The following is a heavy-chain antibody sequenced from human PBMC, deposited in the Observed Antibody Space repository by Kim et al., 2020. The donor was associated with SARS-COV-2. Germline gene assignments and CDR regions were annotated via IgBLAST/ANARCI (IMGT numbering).Heavy chain of an antibody. V-gene: IGHV3-7*01. D-gene: IGHD3-10*01. CDR2: IKQDGSEK. CDR3: ARESRVRGQKNDYYYSGMDV. Sequence: GGSLRLSCAASGFTFSSYWMSWVRQAPGKGLEWVANIKQDGSEKYYVDSVKGRFTISRDNAKNSLYLQMNSLRAEDTAVYYCARESRVRGQKNDYYYSGMDVWGEGKTVTVSS. J-gene: IGHJ6*04. CDR1: GFTFSSYW.